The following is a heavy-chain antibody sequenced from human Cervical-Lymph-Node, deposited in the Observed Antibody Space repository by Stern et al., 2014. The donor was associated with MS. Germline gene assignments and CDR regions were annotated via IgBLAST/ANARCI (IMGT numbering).Heavy chain of an antibody. CDR2: ISYDGSNK. J-gene: IGHJ1*01. D-gene: IGHD3-10*01. V-gene: IGHV3-30*18. CDR3: AKDLPYYYGSGFL. CDR1: GFTFSSYG. Sequence: QVQLVQSGGGVVQPGRSLRLSCAASGFTFSSYGMHWVRQAPGKGLEWVAVISYDGSNKYYEDSVKGRFTISRDNSKNTLYLQMNSLRAEDTAVYYCAKDLPYYYGSGFLWGQGTLVTVSS.